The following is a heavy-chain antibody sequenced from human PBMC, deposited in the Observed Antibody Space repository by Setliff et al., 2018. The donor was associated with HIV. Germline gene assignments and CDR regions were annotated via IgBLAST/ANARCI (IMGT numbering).Heavy chain of an antibody. Sequence: SETLSLTCSVSGGSIWNYYWSWIRQPPGKGLEWIGYIYYSGSTNYNPSLKSRVTISVDTSKNQFSLKLSSVTAADTAVYYCAAGLHYYDSTGYPLTFDYWGQGALVTVSS. V-gene: IGHV4-59*08. CDR2: IYYSGST. CDR3: AAGLHYYDSTGYPLTFDY. CDR1: GGSIWNYY. J-gene: IGHJ4*02. D-gene: IGHD3-22*01.